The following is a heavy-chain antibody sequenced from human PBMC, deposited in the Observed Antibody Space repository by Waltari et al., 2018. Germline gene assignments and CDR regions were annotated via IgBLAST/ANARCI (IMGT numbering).Heavy chain of an antibody. Sequence: EVQLLESGGGLVQPGGSLRLSCAASGIIFNNFAINWVRLTPGRGLVGVSAISVSEDTHYAESVKGRFTVARDTSKNTVYLQMNDLRAEDTAIYYCATPFYNWDDPLHSWGQGTLVAVSS. CDR2: ISVSEDT. D-gene: IGHD1-20*01. J-gene: IGHJ4*02. CDR3: ATPFYNWDDPLHS. V-gene: IGHV3-23*01. CDR1: GIIFNNFA.